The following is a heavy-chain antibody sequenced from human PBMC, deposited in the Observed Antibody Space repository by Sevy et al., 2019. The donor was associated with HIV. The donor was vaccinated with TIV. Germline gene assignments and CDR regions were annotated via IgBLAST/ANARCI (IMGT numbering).Heavy chain of an antibody. D-gene: IGHD6-19*01. CDR3: ASWAVAGTPDYFDY. V-gene: IGHV1-69*13. CDR1: GGTFSSYA. J-gene: IGHJ4*02. Sequence: ASVKVSCKASGGTFSSYAISWVRQAPGQGLEWMGGIIPIFGTANYAQKFQGIVTITADESTSTAYMELSSLRSEDTAVYYCASWAVAGTPDYFDYWGQGTLVTVSS. CDR2: IIPIFGTA.